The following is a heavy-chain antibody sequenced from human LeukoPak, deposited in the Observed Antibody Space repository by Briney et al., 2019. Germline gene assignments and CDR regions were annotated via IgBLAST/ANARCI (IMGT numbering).Heavy chain of an antibody. CDR2: IYHSGST. CDR1: GGSISSGGYY. D-gene: IGHD1-1*01. Sequence: SETLSLTCTVSGGSISSGGYYWSWIRQPPGKGLEWIGYIYHSGSTYYNPSLKSRVTISVDRSKNQFSLKLSSVTAADTAVYYCARVHGVERSDWYFDLWGRGTLVTVSS. J-gene: IGHJ2*01. CDR3: ARVHGVERSDWYFDL. V-gene: IGHV4-30-2*01.